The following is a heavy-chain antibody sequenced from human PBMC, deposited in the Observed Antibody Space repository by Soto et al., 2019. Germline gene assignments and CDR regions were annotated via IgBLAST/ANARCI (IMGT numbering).Heavy chain of an antibody. J-gene: IGHJ6*03. CDR2: ISYDGSNK. D-gene: IGHD2-2*01. V-gene: IGHV3-30*18. Sequence: GGSLRLSCAASGFTFSSYGMHWVRQAPGKGLEWVAVISYDGSNKYYADSVKGRFTISRDNSKNTLYLQMNSLRAEDTAVYYCAKDAQFRCSSTSCYDGGYYYYMDVWGKGTTVTVSS. CDR3: AKDAQFRCSSTSCYDGGYYYYMDV. CDR1: GFTFSSYG.